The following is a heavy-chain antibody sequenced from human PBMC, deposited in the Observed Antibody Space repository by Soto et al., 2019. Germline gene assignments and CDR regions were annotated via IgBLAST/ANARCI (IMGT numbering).Heavy chain of an antibody. V-gene: IGHV2-5*02. CDR3: AHIVVAGLGYYFDY. J-gene: IGHJ4*02. CDR1: GFSLSSTRMA. D-gene: IGHD6-19*01. CDR2: IYWDDDK. Sequence: QITLKESGPTLVKHTQTLTLTCTFSGFSLSSTRMAVGWIRQPPGKVLEWLALIYWDDDKRYSPFLKSRLTITKDTSKNQVVLTMYNMDPVDTARYYCAHIVVAGLGYYFDYWGQGTLVTVSS.